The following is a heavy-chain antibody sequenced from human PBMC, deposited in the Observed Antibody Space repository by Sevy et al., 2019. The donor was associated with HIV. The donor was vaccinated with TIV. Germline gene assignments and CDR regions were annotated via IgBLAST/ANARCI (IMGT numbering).Heavy chain of an antibody. CDR1: GFTFSSYS. CDR2: ISSSSSYR. D-gene: IGHD6-13*01. J-gene: IGHJ5*02. CDR3: AREWQQMKNWFAP. Sequence: GGSLRLSCAASGFTFSSYSMNWVRQAPGKGLEWVSSISSSSSYRYYADSVKGGFTFSRDNSKTSLYLQMNSLRAEDTAVYYCAREWQQMKNWFAPWGQGTLVTVS. V-gene: IGHV3-21*01.